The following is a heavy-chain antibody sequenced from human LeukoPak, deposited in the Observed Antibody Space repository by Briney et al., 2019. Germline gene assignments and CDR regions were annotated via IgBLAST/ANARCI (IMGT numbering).Heavy chain of an antibody. J-gene: IGHJ4*02. D-gene: IGHD5-18*01. Sequence: SVKVSCKASGGTFSSYAISWVRQAPGQGLEWMGGIIPIFGTANYAQKFQGRVTITADESTSTAYMELSSLRSEDTAVYYCARFGSADTAPLRAYYFDYWGQGTLVTVSS. V-gene: IGHV1-69*13. CDR1: GGTFSSYA. CDR3: ARFGSADTAPLRAYYFDY. CDR2: IIPIFGTA.